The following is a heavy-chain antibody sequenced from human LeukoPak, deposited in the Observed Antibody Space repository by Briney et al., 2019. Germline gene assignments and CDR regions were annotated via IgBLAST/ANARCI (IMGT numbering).Heavy chain of an antibody. CDR3: AKTYYNFWSGPPHKGWFDP. CDR2: INHSGST. CDR1: GGSFSGYY. Sequence: SETLSLTCAVYGGSFSGYYWSWIRQPPGKGLGWIGEINHSGSTNYNPSLKSRVIISVDTSKNQFSLKLSSVTAADTAVYYCAKTYYNFWSGPPHKGWFDPWGQGTLVTVSS. J-gene: IGHJ5*02. V-gene: IGHV4-34*01. D-gene: IGHD3-3*01.